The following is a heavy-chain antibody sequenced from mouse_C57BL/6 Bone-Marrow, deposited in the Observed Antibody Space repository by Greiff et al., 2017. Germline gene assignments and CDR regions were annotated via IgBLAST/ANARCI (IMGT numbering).Heavy chain of an antibody. J-gene: IGHJ4*01. CDR1: GYSFTDYN. CDR2: INPNYGTT. D-gene: IGHD1-1*01. V-gene: IGHV1-39*01. CDR3: ARGDYGSSYGYYAMDY. Sequence: EVQLQQSGAELVKPGASVKISCKASGYSFTDYNMNWVKQSTGKSLEWIGVINPNYGTTSYNQKFKGKATLTVDQSSSTAYMQLNSLTSEDSAVYYCARGDYGSSYGYYAMDYGGQGTSVTVSS.